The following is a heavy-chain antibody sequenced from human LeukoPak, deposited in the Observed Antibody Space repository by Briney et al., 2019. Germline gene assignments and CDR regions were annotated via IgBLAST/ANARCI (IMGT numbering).Heavy chain of an antibody. D-gene: IGHD3-3*01. J-gene: IGHJ4*02. Sequence: SVKVSCKASGGTFSSYAISWVRQAPGQGLEWMGGIIPIFGTANYAQKFQGRVTITTDESTSTAYVELSSLRSEDTAVYYCARGVLRFLEWPAHFDYWGQGTLVTVSS. CDR2: IIPIFGTA. CDR1: GGTFSSYA. CDR3: ARGVLRFLEWPAHFDY. V-gene: IGHV1-69*05.